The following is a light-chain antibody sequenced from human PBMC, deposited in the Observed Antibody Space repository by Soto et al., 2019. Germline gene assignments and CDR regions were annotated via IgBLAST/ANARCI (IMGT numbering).Light chain of an antibody. Sequence: EIVLTQSPDTLSLSPRERATLSCRASQSVYSSLAWYQQKPGQAPRLLIYGASTRATGIPARFSGSGSGTEFTLTISRLQSEDFAVYYCQQYNNWPPWTFGQGTKVDI. V-gene: IGKV3-15*01. CDR1: QSVYSS. CDR3: QQYNNWPPWT. CDR2: GAS. J-gene: IGKJ1*01.